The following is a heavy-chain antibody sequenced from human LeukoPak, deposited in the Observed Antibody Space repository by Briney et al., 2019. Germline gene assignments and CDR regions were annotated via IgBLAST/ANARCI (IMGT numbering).Heavy chain of an antibody. V-gene: IGHV3-30*18. CDR2: TSYDGSHI. CDR1: GFPFSNYA. J-gene: IGHJ6*02. CDR3: AKGQLVDYGMDV. Sequence: GGSLSLSCAASGFPFSNYALHWVRQAPGRGLEWVAVTSYDGSHIYYADSVKGRFTISRDSSKNTLYLQMNSLRAEDTALYYCAKGQLVDYGMDVWGQGTTVTVSS. D-gene: IGHD6-13*01.